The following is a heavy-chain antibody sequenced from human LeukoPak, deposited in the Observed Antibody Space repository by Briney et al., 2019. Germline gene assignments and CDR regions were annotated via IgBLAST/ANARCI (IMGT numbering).Heavy chain of an antibody. V-gene: IGHV3-23*01. D-gene: IGHD5-18*01. CDR2: VSGSGGTT. J-gene: IGHJ4*02. Sequence: SGGSLRLSCAVSGFTFSSYGMSWVRQAPGKGLEWVSGVSGSGGTTYYADSVKGRFTISRDNSKNTLYLQMNSLRAEDTAVYYCAKGSTAMVTYGYWGQGTLVTVSS. CDR1: GFTFSSYG. CDR3: AKGSTAMVTYGY.